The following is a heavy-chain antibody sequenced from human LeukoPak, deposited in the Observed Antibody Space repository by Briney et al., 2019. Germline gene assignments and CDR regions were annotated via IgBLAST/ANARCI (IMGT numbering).Heavy chain of an antibody. Sequence: SVKVSCKASGVTFSSHAISWVRQAPGQGLEWMGRIIPLVDIANYTQKFQGRPTITADKSTSTAYMELSSLRSEDTAVYYCARDLTVTLNYYYYYGMDVWGQGTTVTVSS. CDR1: GVTFSSHA. CDR2: IIPLVDIA. V-gene: IGHV1-69*04. D-gene: IGHD4-11*01. J-gene: IGHJ6*02. CDR3: ARDLTVTLNYYYYYGMDV.